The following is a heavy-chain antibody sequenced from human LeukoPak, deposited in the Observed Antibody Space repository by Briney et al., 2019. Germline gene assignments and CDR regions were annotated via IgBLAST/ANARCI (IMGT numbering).Heavy chain of an antibody. CDR1: GFTFSSYS. CDR2: ISSSSSYI. Sequence: GGSLRLSCAASGFTFSSYSMNWVRQAPGKGLEWVSSISSSSSYIYYADSVKGRFTISRDNAKNSLYLQMNSLRAEDTAVYYCARGAKRAMIVVVTHAFDIWGQGTMVTVSS. J-gene: IGHJ3*02. CDR3: ARGAKRAMIVVVTHAFDI. V-gene: IGHV3-21*01. D-gene: IGHD3-22*01.